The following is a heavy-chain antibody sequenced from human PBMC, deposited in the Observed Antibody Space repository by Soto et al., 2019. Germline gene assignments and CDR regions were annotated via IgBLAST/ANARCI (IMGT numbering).Heavy chain of an antibody. J-gene: IGHJ4*02. Sequence: EVQLVESGEGLVQPGVSLRLSCAASGFTFSSYAMHWVRQAPGKGLEYVSAISSSGDRTYYADSVKGRFTISRDNSKNTLYLQMGSLRAEDMAVYYCARGGDVVVPAALMYFDYWGQGTLVTVSS. D-gene: IGHD2-2*01. V-gene: IGHV3-64*02. CDR1: GFTFSSYA. CDR2: ISSSGDRT. CDR3: ARGGDVVVPAALMYFDY.